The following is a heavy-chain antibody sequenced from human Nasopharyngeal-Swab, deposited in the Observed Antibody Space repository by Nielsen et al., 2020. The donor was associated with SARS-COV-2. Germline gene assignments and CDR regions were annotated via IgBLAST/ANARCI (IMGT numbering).Heavy chain of an antibody. CDR1: GFTFSSYA. V-gene: IGHV3-30-3*01. CDR2: ISYYESNK. J-gene: IGHJ4*02. D-gene: IGHD1-26*01. CDR3: ARVLGDYGDS. Sequence: GESLKISCAASGFTFSSYAMHWVRQAPGKGLEWVAVISYYESNKYYADSVKGRFTISRDNSKNTLYLQMNSLRAEDTAVYYCARVLGDYGDSWGQGTLVTVSS.